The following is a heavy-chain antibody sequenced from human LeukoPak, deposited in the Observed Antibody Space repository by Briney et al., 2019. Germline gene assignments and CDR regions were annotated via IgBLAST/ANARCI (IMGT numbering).Heavy chain of an antibody. CDR2: IFYSAST. J-gene: IGHJ4*02. CDR1: GGSIDGCY. V-gene: IGHV4-59*01. D-gene: IGHD6-19*01. CDR3: ARGRTSGGYPHFDS. Sequence: SETLSLTCIVSGGSIDGCYWTWLRQPPGKGLEWIAYIFYSASTNYNPSLKGRATITVDTSKNQFSLNLRSVTAADMAVYYCARGRTSGGYPHFDSWGQGIQVTVSS.